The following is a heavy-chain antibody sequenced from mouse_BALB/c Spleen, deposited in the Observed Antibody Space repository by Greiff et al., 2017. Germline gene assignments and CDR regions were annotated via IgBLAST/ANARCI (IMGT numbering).Heavy chain of an antibody. CDR3: ARGSVHWYFDV. Sequence: EVQGVESGGGLVKPGGSLKLSCAASGFTFSSYAMSWVRQTPEKRLEWVASISSGGSTYYPDSVKGRFTISRDNARNILYLQMSSLRSEDTAMYYCARGSVHWYFDVWGAGTTVTVSS. J-gene: IGHJ1*01. V-gene: IGHV5-6-5*01. CDR2: ISSGGST. CDR1: GFTFSSYA.